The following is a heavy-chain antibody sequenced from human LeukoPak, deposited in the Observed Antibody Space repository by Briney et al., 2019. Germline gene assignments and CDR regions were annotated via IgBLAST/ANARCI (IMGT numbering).Heavy chain of an antibody. CDR2: INSDGSST. J-gene: IGHJ3*02. Sequence: GGSLRLSCAASGFTFSSYWMHWVRQAPGKGLVWVSRINSDGSSTIYADSVKGRFTISRDNAKNTLYLQMNSLRAEDTAVYYCARDGSSGRANAFDIWGQGTMVTVSS. CDR1: GFTFSSYW. D-gene: IGHD6-19*01. V-gene: IGHV3-74*01. CDR3: ARDGSSGRANAFDI.